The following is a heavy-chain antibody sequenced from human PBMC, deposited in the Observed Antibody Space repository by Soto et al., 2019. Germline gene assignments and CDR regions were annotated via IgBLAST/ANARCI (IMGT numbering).Heavy chain of an antibody. J-gene: IGHJ6*02. Sequence: QVQLQESGPGLVKPSETLSLSCTVSGGSISSYYWSWFRQSPGKRMEWIGYVHHSWGSSYNPSLQSRVALSLDTSKSQFSLKVTSVTATDTAVYYCARQGFGPLHGLVAVWGQGTTVTVSS. CDR2: VHHSWGS. CDR3: ARQGFGPLHGLVAV. D-gene: IGHD3-10*01. CDR1: GGSISSYY. V-gene: IGHV4-59*08.